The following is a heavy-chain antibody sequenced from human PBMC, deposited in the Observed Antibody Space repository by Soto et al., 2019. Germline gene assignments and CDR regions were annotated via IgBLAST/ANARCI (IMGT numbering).Heavy chain of an antibody. J-gene: IGHJ4*02. V-gene: IGHV3-33*01. Sequence: QVQLVESGGGVVQPGRSLRLSCAASGFTFSSYGMHWVRQAPGKGLEWVAVIWYDGSNKYYADSVKGRFTISRDNSKNTLYLQMNSLRAEDTAVYYCARPLEPYYDSSGYFDYWGQGTLVTVSS. CDR3: ARPLEPYYDSSGYFDY. CDR2: IWYDGSNK. D-gene: IGHD3-22*01. CDR1: GFTFSSYG.